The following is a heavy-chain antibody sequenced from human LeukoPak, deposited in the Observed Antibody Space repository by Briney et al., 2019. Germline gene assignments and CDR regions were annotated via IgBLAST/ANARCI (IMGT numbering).Heavy chain of an antibody. CDR1: GFTFSNYW. D-gene: IGHD3-22*01. J-gene: IGHJ4*02. CDR2: IKQDGSEK. V-gene: IGHV3-7*05. Sequence: TEGSLRLSCAASGFTFSNYWMSWVRQAPGKGLEWVAKIKQDGSEKYYVDSVKGRFTISRDNAKNSLYLQMNSLRAEDTAVYYCARGGYYDSSGRNFDYWGQGTLVTVSS. CDR3: ARGGYYDSSGRNFDY.